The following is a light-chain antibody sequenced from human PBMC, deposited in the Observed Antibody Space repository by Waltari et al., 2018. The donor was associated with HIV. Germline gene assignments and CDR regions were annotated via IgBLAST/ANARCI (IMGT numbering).Light chain of an antibody. V-gene: IGLV3-21*02. CDR1: NIGSQS. CDR2: DES. CDR3: QVWDSSSDHVV. J-gene: IGLJ2*01. Sequence: SYVLTQPPSVSVAPGQTARITCGGNNIGSQSVHWYQQKPGQAPVLVVYDESDRPSGIPERFSGSNSGNTATLTISRVEAGDEADYYCQVWDSSSDHVVFGGGTKLTVL.